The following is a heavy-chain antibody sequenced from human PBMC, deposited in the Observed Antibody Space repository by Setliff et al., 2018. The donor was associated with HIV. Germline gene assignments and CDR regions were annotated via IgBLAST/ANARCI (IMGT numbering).Heavy chain of an antibody. CDR2: IYTSGGT. CDR3: ASWGGFEWLLSEEAFDI. Sequence: SETLSLTCTVSGGSISSGSYYWSWIRQPAGKGLEWIGHIYTSGGTNYNPSLKSRVTISVDTSKNQFSLKLSSVTAADTAVYYCASWGGFEWLLSEEAFDIWGQGTMVTVSS. CDR1: GGSISSGSYY. V-gene: IGHV4-61*09. J-gene: IGHJ3*02. D-gene: IGHD3-3*01.